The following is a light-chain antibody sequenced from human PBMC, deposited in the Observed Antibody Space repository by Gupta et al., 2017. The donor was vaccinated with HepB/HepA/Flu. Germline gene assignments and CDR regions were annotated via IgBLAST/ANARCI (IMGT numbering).Light chain of an antibody. CDR3: QQSVSTPRI. CDR2: AAS. CDR1: QSITSY. J-gene: IGKJ2*02. Sequence: DIQMTQSPSSLSASVGDRVTITCRASQSITSYLNWYQQKPGKAPKLLIYAASSLQSGVPSRFSGSGSGTDFTLTISSLQPEDFATYYCQQSVSTPRIFGQGTXLEIK. V-gene: IGKV1-39*01.